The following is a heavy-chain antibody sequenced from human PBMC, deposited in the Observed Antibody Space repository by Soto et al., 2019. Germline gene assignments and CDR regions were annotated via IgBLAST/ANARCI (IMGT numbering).Heavy chain of an antibody. CDR3: ARVTTVTTPNNRLAP. Sequence: SETLSLPCTVSGGSMSSRSYYWAWIRQPPGKALGRIGSISYRGSTYYNTSLKRRVTISVATAQNQFSLKLSSATAADTAVYYCARVTTVTTPNNRLAPSGQGALVAVS. CDR1: GGSMSSRSYY. J-gene: IGHJ5*02. CDR2: ISYRGST. V-gene: IGHV4-39*01. D-gene: IGHD4-17*01.